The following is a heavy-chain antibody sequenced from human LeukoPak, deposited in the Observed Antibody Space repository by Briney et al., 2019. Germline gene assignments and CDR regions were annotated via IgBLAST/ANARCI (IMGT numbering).Heavy chain of an antibody. CDR3: ARDRNYRGRAACFDP. CDR1: GGSISSYY. D-gene: IGHD1-26*01. Sequence: SETLSLTCTVSGGSISSYYWSWIRQPPGKGLEWIGYIYYSGSTNYNPSLKSRVTISVDTSKNQFSLKLSSVTAADTAVYYCARDRNYRGRAACFDPWGQGTLVTVSS. CDR2: IYYSGST. J-gene: IGHJ5*02. V-gene: IGHV4-59*12.